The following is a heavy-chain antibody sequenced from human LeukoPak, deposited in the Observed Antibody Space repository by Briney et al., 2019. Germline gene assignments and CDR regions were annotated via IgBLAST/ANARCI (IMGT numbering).Heavy chain of an antibody. CDR1: GGSISSSSYY. J-gene: IGHJ4*02. CDR2: IYYSGCT. Sequence: SETLSLTCTVSGGSISSSSYYWGWIRQPPGKGLEWIGSIYYSGCTYYNPSLKSRVTISVDTSKNQFSLKLSSVTAADTAVYYCARDPSGYFNYWGQGTLVTVSS. V-gene: IGHV4-39*07. CDR3: ARDPSGYFNY. D-gene: IGHD3-22*01.